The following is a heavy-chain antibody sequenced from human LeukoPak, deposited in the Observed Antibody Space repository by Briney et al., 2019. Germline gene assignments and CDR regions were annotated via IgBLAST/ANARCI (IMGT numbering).Heavy chain of an antibody. CDR1: GYTLTSYA. CDR2: INAGNGNT. V-gene: IGHV1-3*01. D-gene: IGHD6-19*01. Sequence: ASVKVSCKASGYTLTSYAMHWVRQAPGQRLEWMGWINAGNGNTKYSQKFQGRVTITRDTSASTAYMELSSLRSEDTAVYYCARDRAVAGFDYWGQGTLVTVSS. CDR3: ARDRAVAGFDY. J-gene: IGHJ4*02.